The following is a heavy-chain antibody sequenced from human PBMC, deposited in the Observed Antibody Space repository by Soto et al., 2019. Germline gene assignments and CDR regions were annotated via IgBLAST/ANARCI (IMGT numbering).Heavy chain of an antibody. CDR3: ARDLVYGTGYYYMDV. V-gene: IGHV3-48*01. CDR1: GFTFSSYS. D-gene: IGHD4-17*01. Sequence: GGSLRLSCAASGFTFSSYSMNWVRQAPGKGLEWVSYISSSSSTIYYADSVKGRFTISRDNAKNSLYLQMNSLRAEDTAVYYCARDLVYGTGYYYMDVWGKGTTVTVSS. CDR2: ISSSSSTI. J-gene: IGHJ6*03.